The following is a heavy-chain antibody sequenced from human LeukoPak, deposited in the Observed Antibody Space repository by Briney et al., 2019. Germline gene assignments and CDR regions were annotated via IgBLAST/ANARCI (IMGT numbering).Heavy chain of an antibody. D-gene: IGHD5-24*01. V-gene: IGHV3-23*01. CDR2: ISGSGGST. J-gene: IGHJ4*02. CDR1: GFTFSSYA. Sequence: GGSLRLSCAASGFTFSSYAMSWVRQAPGKGLEWVSAISGSGGSTYYADSVKGRFTISRDNSKNTLYLQMNSMRAEDTAVYYCAKDRAGYGNFDYWGQGTLVTVSS. CDR3: AKDRAGYGNFDY.